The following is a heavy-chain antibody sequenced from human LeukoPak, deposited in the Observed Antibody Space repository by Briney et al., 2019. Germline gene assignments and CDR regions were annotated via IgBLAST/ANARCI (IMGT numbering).Heavy chain of an antibody. CDR3: ARVGHDYGDPRGKFDY. CDR1: GNSFINYW. CDR2: IYPGDSDT. J-gene: IGHJ4*02. D-gene: IGHD4-17*01. Sequence: GESLKISCKGSGNSFINYWIGWVRQKPGKGLEWMGIIYPGDSDTRYSPSFQGQVTISADTYTATAYLQWSSLKASDTAMYYCARVGHDYGDPRGKFDYWGQGTLVTVSS. V-gene: IGHV5-51*01.